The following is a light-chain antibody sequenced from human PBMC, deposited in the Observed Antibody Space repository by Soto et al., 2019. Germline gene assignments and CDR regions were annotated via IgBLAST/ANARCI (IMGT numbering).Light chain of an antibody. CDR3: QQYGGTPPYT. V-gene: IGKV3D-20*01. CDR1: QSVRRNY. CDR2: DAS. Sequence: EIVLTQFPATLSLSPGERATLSCRASQSVRRNYLAWYQQRPGLAPRLLIYDASSRATGIPDRFSGSGSRAALTLTISRLEAEDFALYYCQQYGGTPPYTFGQGTKLDIK. J-gene: IGKJ2*01.